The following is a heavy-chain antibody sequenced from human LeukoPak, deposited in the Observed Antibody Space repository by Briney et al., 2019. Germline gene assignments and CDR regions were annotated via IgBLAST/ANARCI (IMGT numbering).Heavy chain of an antibody. Sequence: GGSLRLSCAASGFTFDDYAMHWARQAPGKGLEWVSLISWDGDSTYYADSVRGRFTISRDNSKSTLSLQMNSLRAEDTAIYYCATYRQVLLPFESWGQGTLVTVSS. J-gene: IGHJ4*02. CDR1: GFTFDDYA. CDR3: ATYRQVLLPFES. D-gene: IGHD2-8*02. CDR2: ISWDGDST. V-gene: IGHV3-43D*03.